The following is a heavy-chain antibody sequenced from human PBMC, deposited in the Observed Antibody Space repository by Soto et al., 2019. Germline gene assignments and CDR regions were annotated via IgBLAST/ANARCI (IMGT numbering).Heavy chain of an antibody. J-gene: IGHJ4*02. Sequence: QVQLVESGGGVVQPGRSLRLSCAASGFTFSSYAMHWVLQAPGKGLEWVAVISYDGSNKYYADSVKGRFTISRDNSKNTLYLQMNSLRAEDTAVYYCASPYSGSYYYFDYWGQGTLVTVSS. V-gene: IGHV3-30-3*01. CDR3: ASPYSGSYYYFDY. CDR1: GFTFSSYA. D-gene: IGHD1-26*01. CDR2: ISYDGSNK.